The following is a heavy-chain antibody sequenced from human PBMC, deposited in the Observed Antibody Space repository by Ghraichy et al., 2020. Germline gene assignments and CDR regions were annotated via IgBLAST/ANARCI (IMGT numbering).Heavy chain of an antibody. CDR3: AINLGHGGGYFDY. D-gene: IGHD1-14*01. J-gene: IGHJ4*02. V-gene: IGHV4-39*01. CDR1: GGSISSSSYY. Sequence: SETLSLTCTVSGGSISSSSYYWGWIRQPPGKGLEWIGSIYYSGSTYYNPSLKSRVTISVDTSKNQFSLKLSSVTAADTAVYYCAINLGHGGGYFDYWGQGTLVTVSS. CDR2: IYYSGST.